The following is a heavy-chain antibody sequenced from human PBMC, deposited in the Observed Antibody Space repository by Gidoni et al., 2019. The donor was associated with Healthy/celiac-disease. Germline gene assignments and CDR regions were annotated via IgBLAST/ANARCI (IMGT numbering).Heavy chain of an antibody. Sequence: QVQLVASGGGVVQPGGSLRLSCAASGLAFSSYGMHWVRQAPGTGLEWVASIRYDGSNKYYADSVKGRFTIARDNSKNTLYLQMNSLRAEDTAVYYCAKGRRPYYGMDVWGQGTTVTVSS. CDR2: IRYDGSNK. J-gene: IGHJ6*02. CDR3: AKGRRPYYGMDV. V-gene: IGHV3-30*02. CDR1: GLAFSSYG.